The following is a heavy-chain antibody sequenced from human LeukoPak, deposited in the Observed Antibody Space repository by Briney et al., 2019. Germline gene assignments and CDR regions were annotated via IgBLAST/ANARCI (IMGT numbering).Heavy chain of an antibody. V-gene: IGHV3-23*01. CDR3: AKARITMIVVVPPDAFDI. J-gene: IGHJ3*02. Sequence: PGASLRLSCAASGFTFSSYAMSWVRQAPGKGLEWVSAISGSGGSTYYADSVKGRFTISRDNSKNTLYLQMNSLRAEDTAVYYCAKARITMIVVVPPDAFDIWGQGTMVTVSS. CDR2: ISGSGGST. CDR1: GFTFSSYA. D-gene: IGHD3-22*01.